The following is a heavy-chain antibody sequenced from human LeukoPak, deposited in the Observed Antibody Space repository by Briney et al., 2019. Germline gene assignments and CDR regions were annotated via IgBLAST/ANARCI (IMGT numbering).Heavy chain of an antibody. CDR2: INHSGST. CDR3: ARGWRYYDSSGYYRP. CDR1: GGSFSGYY. V-gene: IGHV4-34*01. Sequence: SETLSLTCAVYGGSFSGYYWSWIRQPPGKGLEWIGEINHSGSTNYNPSLKSRVTISVDTSKNQFSLKLSSVTAADTAVYYCARGWRYYDSSGYYRPWGQGTLVTVSS. J-gene: IGHJ5*02. D-gene: IGHD3-22*01.